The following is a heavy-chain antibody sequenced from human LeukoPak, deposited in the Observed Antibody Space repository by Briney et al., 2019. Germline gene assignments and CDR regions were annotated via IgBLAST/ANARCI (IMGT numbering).Heavy chain of an antibody. Sequence: GGSLRLSCAASGFTFSSYGMHWVRQAPGKGLEWVAVISYDGRDKKYADSVKGRFTISRDDSKNTVYLQMNSLKTEDTAVYYCLWWDYWGQGTLVTVSS. J-gene: IGHJ4*02. CDR1: GFTFSSYG. CDR2: ISYDGRDK. CDR3: LWWDY. V-gene: IGHV3-30*03. D-gene: IGHD2-21*01.